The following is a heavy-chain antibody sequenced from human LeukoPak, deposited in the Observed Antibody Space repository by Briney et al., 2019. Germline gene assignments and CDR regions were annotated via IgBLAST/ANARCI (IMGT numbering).Heavy chain of an antibody. V-gene: IGHV3-30*18. CDR1: GFTFNIYG. CDR2: ISYDGSKK. CDR3: AKDHSELRDHYFGMDV. D-gene: IGHD1-7*01. J-gene: IGHJ6*02. Sequence: GGSLRLSCAASGFTFNIYGMHWVRQAPGKGLEWVAAISYDGSKKYQADSVEGRFTVPRDNSKNTLDLQMNSLRAEDTAVYYCAKDHSELRDHYFGMDVWGQGTTVTVSS.